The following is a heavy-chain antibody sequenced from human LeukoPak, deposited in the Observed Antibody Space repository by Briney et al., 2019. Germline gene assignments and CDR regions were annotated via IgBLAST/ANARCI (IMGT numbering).Heavy chain of an antibody. V-gene: IGHV4-34*01. CDR3: ARGDLWIPAYFDY. D-gene: IGHD5-18*01. CDR2: INHSGST. Sequence: SETLSLTCAVYGGSFSGYYWSWIRQPPGKGLEWIGEINHSGSTNYNPSLKSRVTISVDTSKNQFSLKLSSVTAADTAVYYCARGDLWIPAYFDYWGQGTLVTVSS. J-gene: IGHJ4*02. CDR1: GGSFSGYY.